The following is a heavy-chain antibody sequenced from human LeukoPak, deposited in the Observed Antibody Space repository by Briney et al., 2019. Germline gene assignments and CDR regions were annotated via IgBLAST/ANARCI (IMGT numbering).Heavy chain of an antibody. CDR3: ARGTAITAGIDF. CDR2: INPEGAST. J-gene: IGHJ4*02. D-gene: IGHD6-19*01. Sequence: GGSLRLSCTASGFAFSTYWMFWVRQAPGKGLVWVSQINPEGASTTYGDPAKGRFTASRDNAKNALHLQMNSLRVDDTAVYYCARGTAITAGIDFWGQGTLATVSS. V-gene: IGHV3-74*01. CDR1: GFAFSTYW.